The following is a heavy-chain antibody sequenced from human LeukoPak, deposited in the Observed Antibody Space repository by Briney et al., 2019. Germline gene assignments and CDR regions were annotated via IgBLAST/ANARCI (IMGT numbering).Heavy chain of an antibody. V-gene: IGHV3-21*01. Sequence: KTGGSLRLSCAASGFTFSSYSMNWVRQAPGKGLEWVSSISSSSSYIYYADSVKGRFTISRDNAKNSLYLQMNSLRAEDTAVYYCALTYYDFWSAGDAFDIWGQGTMVTVSS. CDR1: GFTFSSYS. CDR2: ISSSSSYI. D-gene: IGHD3-3*01. CDR3: ALTYYDFWSAGDAFDI. J-gene: IGHJ3*02.